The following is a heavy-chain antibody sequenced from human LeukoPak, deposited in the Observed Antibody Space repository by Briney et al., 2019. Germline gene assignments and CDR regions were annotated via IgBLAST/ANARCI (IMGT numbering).Heavy chain of an antibody. CDR1: RFTFSSYD. D-gene: IGHD6-13*01. V-gene: IGHV3-30*02. CDR3: ASGPIHSSSWYNPASYYYGMDV. J-gene: IGHJ6*02. CDR2: IRYDGSNK. Sequence: GGSLRLSCVVSRFTFSSYDMSWVRQAPGKGLEWVAFIRYDGSNKYYADSVKGRFTISRDNSKNTLYLQMNSLRAEDTAVYYCASGPIHSSSWYNPASYYYGMDVWGQGTTVTVSS.